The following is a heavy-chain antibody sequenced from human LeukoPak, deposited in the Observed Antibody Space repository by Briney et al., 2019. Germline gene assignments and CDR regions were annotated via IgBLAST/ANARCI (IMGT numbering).Heavy chain of an antibody. V-gene: IGHV3-48*03. CDR3: AGHSNPPQLIDF. CDR2: IHNSGRTI. Sequence: GGSLRLSCAASGFNFSSFERNWVRQAPGKGLEWVSYIHNSGRTIYYADSVKGRFTISRANAKNSLYLQLTRLRAKDTAVYNCAGHSNPPQLIDFWGQGTQVTVS. D-gene: IGHD1-1*01. CDR1: GFNFSSFE. J-gene: IGHJ4*02.